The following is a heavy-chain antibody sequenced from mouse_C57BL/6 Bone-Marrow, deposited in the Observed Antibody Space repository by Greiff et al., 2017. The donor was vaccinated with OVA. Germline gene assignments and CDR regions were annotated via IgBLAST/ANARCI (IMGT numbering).Heavy chain of an antibody. J-gene: IGHJ2*01. CDR2: IYPGDGDT. CDR3: ARVGSGNYENFDY. Sequence: QVQLKESGPELVKPGASVKISCKASGYAFSSSWMNWVKQRPGKGLEWIGRIYPGDGDTNYNGKFKGKATLTADKSSSTAYMQLSSLTSEDSAVYFCARVGSGNYENFDYWGQGTTLTVSS. CDR1: GYAFSSSW. V-gene: IGHV1-82*01. D-gene: IGHD2-1*01.